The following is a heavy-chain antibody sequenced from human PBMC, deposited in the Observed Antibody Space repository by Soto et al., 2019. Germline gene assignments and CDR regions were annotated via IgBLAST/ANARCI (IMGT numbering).Heavy chain of an antibody. J-gene: IGHJ6*02. Sequence: PGGSLRLSCAASGFTFSSYSMNWVRQAPGKGLEWVSYISSTSRTMYYADSVKGRFTISRDNAKNSLFLQVNSLRDEDTAVYYCAGEKMHGMDVWGQGTTVTV. CDR2: ISSTSRTM. V-gene: IGHV3-48*02. CDR3: AGEKMHGMDV. CDR1: GFTFSSYS.